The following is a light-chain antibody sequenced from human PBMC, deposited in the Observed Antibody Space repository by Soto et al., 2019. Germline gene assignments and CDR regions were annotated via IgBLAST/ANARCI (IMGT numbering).Light chain of an antibody. CDR2: GAS. J-gene: IGKJ2*01. Sequence: EIVLTQSPASLSLSPGERATLSCRASQSVDSYLVWYQQKPGQAPRLLIFGASNRATGIPARFSGSGSGTDFTLTISSLEPEDFAIYYCQQRSGWYTFGQGTKVDIK. CDR1: QSVDSY. CDR3: QQRSGWYT. V-gene: IGKV3-11*01.